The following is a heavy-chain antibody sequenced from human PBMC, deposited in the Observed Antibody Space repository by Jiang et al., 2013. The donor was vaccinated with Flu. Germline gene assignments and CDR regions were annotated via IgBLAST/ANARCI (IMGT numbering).Heavy chain of an antibody. J-gene: IGHJ6*02. CDR3: AREDRYDYVWGSYRSRGMDR. CDR1: GYTFTGYY. Sequence: SGAEVKKPGASVKVSCKASGYTFTGYYMHWVRQAPGQGLEWMGWINPNSGGTNYAQKFQGRVTMTRDTSISTAYMELSRLRSDDTAVYYCAREDRYDYVWGSYRSRGMDRLGPRDHGHRLL. CDR2: INPNSGGT. V-gene: IGHV1-2*02. D-gene: IGHD3-16*02.